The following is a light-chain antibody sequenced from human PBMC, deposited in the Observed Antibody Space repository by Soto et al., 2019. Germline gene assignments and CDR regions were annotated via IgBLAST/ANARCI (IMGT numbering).Light chain of an antibody. V-gene: IGLV2-23*01. CDR2: EGS. CDR3: CSYAGSSTYVV. Sequence: QSALTQPASVSGSPGQSITISCTGTSSDVGNYNLVSWYQHHPGKAPKLMIYEGSKRPSGVSNRFSGSKSGNTASLTISGLQAEDEADYYCCSYAGSSTYVVFGGGTKVTVL. J-gene: IGLJ2*01. CDR1: SSDVGNYNL.